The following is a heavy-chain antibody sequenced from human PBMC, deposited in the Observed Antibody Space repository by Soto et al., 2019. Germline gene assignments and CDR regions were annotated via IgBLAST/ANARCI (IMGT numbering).Heavy chain of an antibody. D-gene: IGHD6-19*01. CDR3: TTVRQWLADYYFDY. Sequence: EVQLVESGGGLVKPGGSLRLSCAASGFTFSNAWMNWVRQAPGKGLEWVGRIKSKTDGGTTNYAAPVKGRYTISRDDSKNTLYLQMNSLKTEDTAVYYCTTVRQWLADYYFDYWGQGTLVTVSS. CDR1: GFTFSNAW. CDR2: IKSKTDGGTT. J-gene: IGHJ4*02. V-gene: IGHV3-15*07.